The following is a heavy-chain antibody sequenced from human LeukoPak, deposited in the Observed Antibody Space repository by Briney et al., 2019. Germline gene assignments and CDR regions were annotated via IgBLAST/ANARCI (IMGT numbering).Heavy chain of an antibody. CDR1: GYSISSGYY. V-gene: IGHV4-38-2*02. CDR2: FYHSGNN. D-gene: IGHD3-3*01. J-gene: IGHJ4*02. CDR3: ARVRSDFWSGYYPDY. Sequence: SETLSLTCTVSGYSISSGYYWGWIRQPPGKGLEWIGIFYHSGNNYYNPSLKSRVTISLDTSKNQFSLKLNSVTAADTAVYYCARVRSDFWSGYYPDYWGQGTLVTVSS.